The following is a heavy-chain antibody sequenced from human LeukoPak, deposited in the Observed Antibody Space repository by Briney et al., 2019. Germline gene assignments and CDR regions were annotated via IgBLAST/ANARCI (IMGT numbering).Heavy chain of an antibody. D-gene: IGHD6-19*01. CDR1: GFTFVSYA. Sequence: PRGSLRLSCAASGFTFVSYAMYWVRQAPGKGLEWVSGISGSGGSTFYADSVKGRVTISRDDCENTVYLQMNSLRADDTAVYYCAKTTAGYSSGRYPGWPVDYWGQGTLVTVSS. CDR2: ISGSGGST. CDR3: AKTTAGYSSGRYPGWPVDY. J-gene: IGHJ4*02. V-gene: IGHV3-23*01.